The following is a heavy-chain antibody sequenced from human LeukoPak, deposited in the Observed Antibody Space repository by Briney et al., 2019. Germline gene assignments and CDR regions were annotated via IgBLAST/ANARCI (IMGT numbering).Heavy chain of an antibody. CDR2: IYTSGST. D-gene: IGHD3-22*01. V-gene: IGHV4-4*07. CDR3: ARDHYYDSSGYYVGLGFDY. CDR1: GGSISSYF. J-gene: IGHJ4*02. Sequence: PSETLSLTCTVSGGSISSYFWSWIRQPAGKGLEWIGRIYTSGSTNYNPSLKSRVTISVDTSKNQFSLKLSSVTAADTAVYYCARDHYYDSSGYYVGLGFDYWGQGTLVTVSS.